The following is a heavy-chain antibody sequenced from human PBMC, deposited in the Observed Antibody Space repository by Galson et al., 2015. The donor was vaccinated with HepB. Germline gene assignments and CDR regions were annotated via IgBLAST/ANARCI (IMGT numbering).Heavy chain of an antibody. Sequence: SVKVSCKASGGTFSSYAISWVRQAPGQGLEWMGGIIPILGIANYAQKFQGRVTITADKSTSTAYMELSSLRSEDTAVYYCARALKGSGWYYFDYWGQGTLVTVSS. J-gene: IGHJ4*02. CDR3: ARALKGSGWYYFDY. V-gene: IGHV1-69*10. CDR1: GGTFSSYA. D-gene: IGHD6-19*01. CDR2: IIPILGIA.